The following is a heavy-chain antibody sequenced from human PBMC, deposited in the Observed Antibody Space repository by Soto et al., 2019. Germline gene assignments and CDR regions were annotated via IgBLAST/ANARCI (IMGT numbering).Heavy chain of an antibody. CDR3: AKDGWELLEDYYYGMDV. CDR2: ISGSGGST. V-gene: IGHV3-23*01. J-gene: IGHJ6*02. Sequence: EVQLLESGGGLVQPGGSLRLSCAASGFTFSSYVMSWVRQAPGKGLEWVSAISGSGGSTYYADSVKGRFTISRDNSKNTLYLQMNSLRAEDTAVYYCAKDGWELLEDYYYGMDVWGQGTTVTVSS. CDR1: GFTFSSYV. D-gene: IGHD1-26*01.